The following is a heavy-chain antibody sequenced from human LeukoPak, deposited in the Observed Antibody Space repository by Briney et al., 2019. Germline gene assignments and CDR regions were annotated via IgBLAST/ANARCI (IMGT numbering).Heavy chain of an antibody. D-gene: IGHD4-23*01. CDR2: IIPIFGTA. Sequence: SVKVSCKASGGTFSSYAISWVRQAPGQGLGWMGGIIPIFGTANYAQKFQGRVTITADESTSTAYMELSSLRSEDTAVYYCARGGSNSGIYFDYWGQGTLVTVSS. CDR1: GGTFSSYA. J-gene: IGHJ4*02. V-gene: IGHV1-69*13. CDR3: ARGGSNSGIYFDY.